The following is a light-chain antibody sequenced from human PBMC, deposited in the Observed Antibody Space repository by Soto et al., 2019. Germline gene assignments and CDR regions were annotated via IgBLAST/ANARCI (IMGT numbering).Light chain of an antibody. CDR3: QQSNGFPLT. J-gene: IGKJ4*01. V-gene: IGKV1-13*02. Sequence: IQLTQSPSSLSASVGDRVTITCRAGQDIGSALAWYQQRPGKAPKLLLYDASNLEAGVPSRFSGSGSGTDFTLTITSLRPEDFATYYCQQSNGFPLTFGGGNKVQIK. CDR2: DAS. CDR1: QDIGSA.